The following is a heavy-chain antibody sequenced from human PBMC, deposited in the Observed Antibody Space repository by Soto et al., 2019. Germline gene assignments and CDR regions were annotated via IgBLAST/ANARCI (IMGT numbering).Heavy chain of an antibody. CDR1: GGSISSNLYY. CDR2: VYHTGNT. V-gene: IGHV4-39*01. J-gene: IGHJ4*02. CDR3: ARKTGAFGYYFDS. D-gene: IGHD3-3*02. Sequence: QVRLQESGPGLVKPSETLSLACSVSGGSISSNLYYWGWVRQPPGQGLEWLGAVYHTGNTWYNPSLKSRVTISVDTSKSQFSLKLKSVSASDTAIYYCARKTGAFGYYFDSWGPGLLVTISS.